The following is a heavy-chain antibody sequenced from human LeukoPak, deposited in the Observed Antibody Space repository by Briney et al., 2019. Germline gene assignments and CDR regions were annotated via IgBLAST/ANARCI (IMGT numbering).Heavy chain of an antibody. Sequence: PGGSLRLSCAASGFTFSSYAMHWVRQAPGKGLEWVAVISYDGSNKYYADSVKGRFTISRDNSKNTLYLQMNSLRAEDTAVYYCAREGSSWISPWGQGTLVTVSS. D-gene: IGHD6-13*01. CDR2: ISYDGSNK. CDR3: AREGSSWISP. J-gene: IGHJ5*02. CDR1: GFTFSSYA. V-gene: IGHV3-30-3*01.